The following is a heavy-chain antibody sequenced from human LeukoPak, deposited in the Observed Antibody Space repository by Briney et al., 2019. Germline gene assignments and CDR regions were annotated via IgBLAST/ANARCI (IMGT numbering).Heavy chain of an antibody. J-gene: IGHJ4*02. CDR3: ARIPKDILTGYYYFDY. CDR1: GYTFTSYG. Sequence: ASVKVSCKASGYTFTSYGISWVRQAPGQGLEWMGWISAYNGNTNYAQKLQGRVTMTTDTSTSTAYMELRSLRSDDTAVYYRARIPKDILTGYYYFDYWGQGTLVTVSS. V-gene: IGHV1-18*01. D-gene: IGHD3-9*01. CDR2: ISAYNGNT.